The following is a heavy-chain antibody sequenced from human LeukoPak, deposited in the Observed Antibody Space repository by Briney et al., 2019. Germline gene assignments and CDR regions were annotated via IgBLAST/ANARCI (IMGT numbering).Heavy chain of an antibody. CDR1: GFTFSSYG. Sequence: GGSLRLSCAASGFTFSSYGMHWVRQAPGKGLEWVAVISYDGSYKFYADSVKGRFTISRDNSKSTLYLQMNSLRAEDTAVYYCAKDRYSGLNTIDYWGQGTLVTVSS. J-gene: IGHJ4*02. V-gene: IGHV3-30*18. CDR3: AKDRYSGLNTIDY. D-gene: IGHD6-13*01. CDR2: ISYDGSYK.